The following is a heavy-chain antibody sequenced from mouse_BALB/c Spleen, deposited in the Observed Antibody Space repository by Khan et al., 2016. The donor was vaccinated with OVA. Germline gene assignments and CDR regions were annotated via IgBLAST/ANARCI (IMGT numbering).Heavy chain of an antibody. CDR1: GFSLTNYG. D-gene: IGHD2-10*01. CDR2: ILSDGST. V-gene: IGHV2-6-1*01. J-gene: IGHJ4*01. CDR3: ARQPYYHYNVMDY. Sequence: QVQLKESGPGLVAPSQSLSITCTISGFSLTNYGVHWVRQPPGKGLEWLAVILSDGSTTYNSALKSRLTITKDNSKSQVFLKMNSLQTDDTAIYFCARQPYYHYNVMDYWGQGTSVTVSS.